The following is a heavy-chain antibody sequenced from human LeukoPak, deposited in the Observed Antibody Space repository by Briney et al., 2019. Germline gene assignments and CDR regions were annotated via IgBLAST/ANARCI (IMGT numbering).Heavy chain of an antibody. CDR3: ASEANDYSNYRRWFDP. CDR2: INHSGST. Sequence: SETLSLTCAVYGGSFSGYYWSWLRQPPGKGLEWIGEINHSGSTNYNPSLKSRVTISVDTSKNQFSLKLSSVTAADTAVYYCASEANDYSNYRRWFDPWGQGTLVTVSS. D-gene: IGHD4-4*01. J-gene: IGHJ5*02. CDR1: GGSFSGYY. V-gene: IGHV4-34*01.